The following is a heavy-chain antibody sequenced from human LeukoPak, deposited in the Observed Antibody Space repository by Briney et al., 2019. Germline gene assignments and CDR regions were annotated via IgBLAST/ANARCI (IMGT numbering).Heavy chain of an antibody. Sequence: PGGSLRLSCAASGFTFSSYAMSWVRQAPGKGLGWVSAIIGSGASTTYAYSVKARFTISRDNTKTTRYRQLHSLRPKHTAVYYCAKSQSNSYDNLTGRFPSPYYWGQGTLVTVSS. J-gene: IGHJ4*02. D-gene: IGHD3-9*01. CDR3: AKSQSNSYDNLTGRFPSPYY. CDR2: IIGSGAST. V-gene: IGHV3-23*01. CDR1: GFTFSSYA.